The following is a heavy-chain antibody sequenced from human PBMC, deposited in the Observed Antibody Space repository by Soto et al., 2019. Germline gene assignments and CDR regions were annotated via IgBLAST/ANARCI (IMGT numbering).Heavy chain of an antibody. J-gene: IGHJ3*02. CDR2: ISAYNGNT. Sequence: ASVKLSCKASGYTITSYGISWVRQAPGQGLEWMGWISAYNGNTNYAQKLQGRVTMTTDTSTSTAYMELRSLRSDDTAVYYCARDQRDIVVVVAAEIHAFDIWGQGTMVTVSS. CDR1: GYTITSYG. CDR3: ARDQRDIVVVVAAEIHAFDI. D-gene: IGHD2-15*01. V-gene: IGHV1-18*01.